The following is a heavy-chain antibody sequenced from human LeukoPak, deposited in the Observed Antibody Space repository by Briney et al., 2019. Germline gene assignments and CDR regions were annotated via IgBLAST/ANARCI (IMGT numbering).Heavy chain of an antibody. CDR3: VKDRICRDGLWNFDY. Sequence: GGSLRLSCAASGFTFSSYAMSWVRQAPGKGLEWVSGIYNTADYTFYTDSVKGRFTISRDNFKSALYLEMNSLRAEDTAVYFCVKDRICRDGLWNFDYWGRGILVTVSS. CDR1: GFTFSSYA. D-gene: IGHD5-24*01. CDR2: IYNTADYT. J-gene: IGHJ4*02. V-gene: IGHV3-23*01.